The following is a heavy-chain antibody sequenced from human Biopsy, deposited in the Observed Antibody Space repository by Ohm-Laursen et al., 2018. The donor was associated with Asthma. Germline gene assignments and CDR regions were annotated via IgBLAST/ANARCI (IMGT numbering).Heavy chain of an antibody. CDR3: AKRRGYSGHDNDY. Sequence: SLRLSCTASGFMFRSFGMHWVRQAPGKGLEWVAVISYDGNHKFYEDSVKGRFTISRDNSKNTPYLQMNSLRTEDTAVYYCAKRRGYSGHDNDYWSQGTLVTVSS. V-gene: IGHV3-30*18. D-gene: IGHD5-12*01. J-gene: IGHJ4*02. CDR2: ISYDGNHK. CDR1: GFMFRSFG.